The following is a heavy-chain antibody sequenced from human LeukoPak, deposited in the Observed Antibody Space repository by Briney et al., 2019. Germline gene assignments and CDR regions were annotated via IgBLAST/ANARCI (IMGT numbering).Heavy chain of an antibody. V-gene: IGHV4-61*09. CDR3: ARCMSELDYGDYAYYYHMDV. D-gene: IGHD4-17*01. CDR1: GGSLTSGSRY. J-gene: IGHJ6*01. Sequence: SETLSLTCTVSGGSLTSGSRYWSWIRQPAGKGLEWIGHFYSSTRTTYNPSLESRVTISGDTAKNQFSLKLDSVTAADMAVYFCARCMSELDYGDYAYYYHMDVWGKGPRSPSPQ. CDR2: FYSSTRT.